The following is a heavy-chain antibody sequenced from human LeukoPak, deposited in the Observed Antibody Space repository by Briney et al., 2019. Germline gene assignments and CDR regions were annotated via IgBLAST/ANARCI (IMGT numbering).Heavy chain of an antibody. CDR3: ARVSGQLGVDY. D-gene: IGHD1-26*01. J-gene: IGHJ4*02. CDR1: AFTFSSYS. CDR2: IGGSSRSI. Sequence: PGGSLRLSCAASAFTFSSYSMNWVRQAPGKGLEWISYIGGSSRSISYADSVKGRFTISRDNAKNSLYLQMNSLRAEDTAVYYCARVSGQLGVDYWGQGTLVTVSS. V-gene: IGHV3-48*01.